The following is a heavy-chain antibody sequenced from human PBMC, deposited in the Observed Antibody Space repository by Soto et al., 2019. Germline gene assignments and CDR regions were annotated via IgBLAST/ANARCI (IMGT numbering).Heavy chain of an antibody. J-gene: IGHJ5*02. CDR2: IYYSGST. CDR1: GGSISSGGYY. Sequence: QVQLQESGPGLVKPSQTLSLTCTVSGGSISSGGYYWSWIRQHPGKGLEWIGYIYYSGSTYYNPSPKSRVTISVDTSKNQFSLKLSSVTAAATAVYYCASGGSSGYYPGWFDPWGQGTLVTVSS. D-gene: IGHD3-22*01. V-gene: IGHV4-31*03. CDR3: ASGGSSGYYPGWFDP.